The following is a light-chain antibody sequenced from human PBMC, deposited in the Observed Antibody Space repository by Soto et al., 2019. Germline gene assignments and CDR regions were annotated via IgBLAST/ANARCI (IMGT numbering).Light chain of an antibody. V-gene: IGKV3-15*01. CDR2: GVS. J-gene: IGKJ4*01. CDR3: QQSNNWPPLT. CDR1: QSVAGN. Sequence: EIVMTQSPATLSVSPGETATLSCRASQSVAGNLAWYQQKPGQPPRLLIYGVSTRATGVPARFSGSGSETDFSLTISSLQIEDFAFYYCQQSNNWPPLTFGGGTKVEIK.